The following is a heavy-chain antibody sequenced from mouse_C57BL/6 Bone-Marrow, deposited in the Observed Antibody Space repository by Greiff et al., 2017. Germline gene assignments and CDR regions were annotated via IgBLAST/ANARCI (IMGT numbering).Heavy chain of an antibody. Sequence: QVQLQQPGAELVKPGASVKVSCKASGYTFTSYWMHWVKQRPGQGLEWIGRIHPSDSDTNYNQKFKGKATLTVDKSSSTAYMQLSSLTSEDSAVYVCASGICYYGYHRFAYWGQGTLVTVSA. V-gene: IGHV1-74*01. CDR1: GYTFTSYW. CDR2: IHPSDSDT. J-gene: IGHJ3*01. D-gene: IGHD2-2*01. CDR3: ASGICYYGYHRFAY.